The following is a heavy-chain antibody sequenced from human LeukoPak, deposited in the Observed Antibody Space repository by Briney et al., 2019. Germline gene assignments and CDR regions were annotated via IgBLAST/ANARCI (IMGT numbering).Heavy chain of an antibody. CDR2: TRNSRTT. CDR1: GPSISTNY. D-gene: IGHD3-16*01. Sequence: PSETLSLTCTVSGPSISTNYGSWVRQPPGKGLEWIGYTRNSRTTNYHPSLKSRVTISVDTSKNQFSLNLSSVTAADTAVYYCARDVTPATLWGQGTLVTVSS. V-gene: IGHV4-59*01. J-gene: IGHJ4*02. CDR3: ARDVTPATL.